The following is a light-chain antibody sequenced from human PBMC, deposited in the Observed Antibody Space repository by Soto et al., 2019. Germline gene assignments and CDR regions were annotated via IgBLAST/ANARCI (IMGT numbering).Light chain of an antibody. V-gene: IGLV2-11*01. Sequence: QSALTQPRSVSGSPGRSVTISCTGTSSDVGRYDYVSWYQQHPGKAPKLIIYDVSERPSGVPDRFSGSKFGNTASLTISGLQAEDEADYSCCSFAGSYTYVFGTGTKLTVL. CDR1: SSDVGRYDY. J-gene: IGLJ1*01. CDR3: CSFAGSYTYV. CDR2: DVS.